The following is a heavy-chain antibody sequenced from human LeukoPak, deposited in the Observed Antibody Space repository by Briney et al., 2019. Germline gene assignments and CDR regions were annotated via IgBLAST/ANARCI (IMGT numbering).Heavy chain of an antibody. J-gene: IGHJ6*02. V-gene: IGHV1-2*02. Sequence: ASVKVSCKASGYTFTGYYMHWVRQAPGQGLEWMGWINPNSGGTNYAQKFQGRVTMTTDTSTNTAYMELSSLRSDDTAVYYCARDLTSYDSSGSYYYYYGMDVWGQGTPVTVSS. CDR3: ARDLTSYDSSGSYYYYYGMDV. CDR2: INPNSGGT. D-gene: IGHD3-22*01. CDR1: GYTFTGYY.